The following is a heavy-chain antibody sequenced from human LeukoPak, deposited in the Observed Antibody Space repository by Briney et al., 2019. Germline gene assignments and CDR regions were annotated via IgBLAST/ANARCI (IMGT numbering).Heavy chain of an antibody. D-gene: IGHD2-2*01. V-gene: IGHV4-61*01. CDR1: GVSVSSDSYY. CDR3: ARESGDIVVVPAVYFDY. Sequence: PSETLSLTCTVSGVSVSSDSYYWSWIPQPPGMGLEWIGYIYYSGSTNYNPSLKSRVTISVDTSKNQFSLKLSSVTAADTAVYYCARESGDIVVVPAVYFDYWGQGTLVTVSS. CDR2: IYYSGST. J-gene: IGHJ4*02.